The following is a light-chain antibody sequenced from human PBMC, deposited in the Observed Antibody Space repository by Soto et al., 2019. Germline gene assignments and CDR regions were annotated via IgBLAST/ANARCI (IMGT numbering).Light chain of an antibody. CDR1: SSDVGGYNY. J-gene: IGLJ3*02. V-gene: IGLV2-11*01. CDR2: DVN. Sequence: QSVLTQPRSVSGSPGQSVTISCTGTSSDVGGYNYVSWYQHHPGKAPKLVIYDVNKRPSGVPDRFSGSKSGNTASLTVSGLQAEDEADYSCCSYAGTYTQWVFGGGTKVTVL. CDR3: CSYAGTYTQWV.